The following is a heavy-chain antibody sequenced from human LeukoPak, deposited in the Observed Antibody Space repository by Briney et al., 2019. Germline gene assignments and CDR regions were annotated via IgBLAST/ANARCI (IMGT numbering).Heavy chain of an antibody. CDR3: ARDFSSSSTVYYYYYMDV. CDR2: INHSGST. D-gene: IGHD6-6*01. Sequence: SETLSPTCAVYGGFFSGYSWSWIRQPPGKGLEWIGEINHSGSTNYNPSLKSRVTISLDTSKNQFSLKLSSVTAADTAIYYCARDFSSSSTVYYYYYMDVWGKGTTVTVSS. V-gene: IGHV4-34*01. J-gene: IGHJ6*03. CDR1: GGFFSGYS.